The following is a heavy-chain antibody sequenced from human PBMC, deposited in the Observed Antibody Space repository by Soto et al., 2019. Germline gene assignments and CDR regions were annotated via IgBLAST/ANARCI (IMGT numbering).Heavy chain of an antibody. D-gene: IGHD3-3*01. CDR1: GFSLSTSGVG. CDR3: AHSPYYYDFWSGSKGNWFDP. Sequence: SGPTLVNPTQTLTLTCTFSGFSLSTSGVGVGWIRQPPGKALEWLALIYWDDDKRYSPSLKSRLTITKDTSKNQVVLTMTNMDPLDTATYYCAHSPYYYDFWSGSKGNWFDPWGQGTLVTVSS. CDR2: IYWDDDK. J-gene: IGHJ5*02. V-gene: IGHV2-5*02.